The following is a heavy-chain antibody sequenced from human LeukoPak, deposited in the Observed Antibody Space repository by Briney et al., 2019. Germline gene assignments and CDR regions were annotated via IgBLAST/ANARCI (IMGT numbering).Heavy chain of an antibody. CDR3: ARSAYFSSVLRGF. CDR2: IKQDGSEK. J-gene: IGHJ4*02. Sequence: PGGSLRLSCAASGFTFSSYWMSWVRQAPGKGLERVANIKQDGSEKYYVDSVKGRFTISRDNAKNSLYLQMHSLRAEDTAVYYCARSAYFSSVLRGFWGQGTLVTVSS. D-gene: IGHD3-9*01. V-gene: IGHV3-7*01. CDR1: GFTFSSYW.